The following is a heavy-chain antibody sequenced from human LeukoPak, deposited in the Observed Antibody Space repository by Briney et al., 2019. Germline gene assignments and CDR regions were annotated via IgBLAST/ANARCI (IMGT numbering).Heavy chain of an antibody. CDR1: GYTFTSYD. V-gene: IGHV1-18*01. CDR3: ARARSGYAAPDY. Sequence: ASVKVSCKASGYTFTSYDINWVRQAPGQGLEWMGWISAYNGNTNYAQKLQGRVTMTTDTSTSTAYMELRSLRSDDTAVYYCARARSGYAAPDYWGQGTLVTVSS. CDR2: ISAYNGNT. D-gene: IGHD5-12*01. J-gene: IGHJ4*02.